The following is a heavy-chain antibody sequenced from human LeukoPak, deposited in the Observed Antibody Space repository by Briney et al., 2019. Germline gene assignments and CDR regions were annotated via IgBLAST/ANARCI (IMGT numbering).Heavy chain of an antibody. CDR2: IYYSGST. Sequence: SETLSLTCTVSGGSISSYFWSWIRQPPGQGLEWIGYIYYSGSTNYNPSLKSRVTMPVDTSKNQFSLKLSSVTAADTAVYYCARIDRAVAGTIDYWGQGTLVTVSS. J-gene: IGHJ4*02. D-gene: IGHD6-19*01. V-gene: IGHV4-59*08. CDR3: ARIDRAVAGTIDY. CDR1: GGSISSYF.